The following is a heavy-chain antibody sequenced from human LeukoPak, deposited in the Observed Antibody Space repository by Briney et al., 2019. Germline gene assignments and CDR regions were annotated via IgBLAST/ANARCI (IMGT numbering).Heavy chain of an antibody. CDR1: GGSFSGYY. Sequence: PSETLSLTCAVYGGSFSGYYWSWIRQPPGKGLEWIGEINHSGSTNYNPSLKSRVTISVDTSKNQFSLKLSSVTAADTAVYYCATSSSWTTRWGQGTLVTVSS. J-gene: IGHJ4*02. CDR3: ATSSSWTTR. V-gene: IGHV4-34*01. CDR2: INHSGST. D-gene: IGHD6-13*01.